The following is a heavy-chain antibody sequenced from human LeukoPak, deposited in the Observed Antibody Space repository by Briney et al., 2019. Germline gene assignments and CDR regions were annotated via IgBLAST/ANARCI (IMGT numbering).Heavy chain of an antibody. D-gene: IGHD2-21*02. Sequence: GGSLRLSCAASGFAFSDSWMTWIRQAPGKGLEWVAFIKGDGSAKKYVDSVKGRFTISRDNAKNTLYLQMNSLRAEDTAVYYCARAERSLVVTANSLDYWGQGTLVTVSS. CDR1: GFAFSDSW. CDR2: IKGDGSAK. J-gene: IGHJ4*02. CDR3: ARAERSLVVTANSLDY. V-gene: IGHV3-7*01.